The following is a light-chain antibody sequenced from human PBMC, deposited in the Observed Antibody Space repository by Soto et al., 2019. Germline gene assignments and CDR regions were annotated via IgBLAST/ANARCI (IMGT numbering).Light chain of an antibody. CDR2: DTS. V-gene: IGKV3-11*01. CDR3: QQRSNWPLT. CDR1: QSVGSY. J-gene: IGKJ4*01. Sequence: EIVLIQSPATLSLSPGERATLSCRASQSVGSYLAWYQQKPGQAPRLLIYDTSNRATGIPARFSGSGARTDFTLTISSLEPEDFAVYYCQQRSNWPLTFGGGTKVEIK.